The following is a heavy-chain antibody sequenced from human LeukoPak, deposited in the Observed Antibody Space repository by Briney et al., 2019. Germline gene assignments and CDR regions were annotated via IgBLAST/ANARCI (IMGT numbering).Heavy chain of an antibody. CDR1: DYSISSSNW. Sequence: PSETLSLTCAVSDYSISSSNWWGWIRQPPGKGLEWIGYMYYSGSTYYNPSLKSRVTMSVDTSKNQFSLKLSSATAVDTAVYYCARQSGSYGVYWGQGTLVTVSS. CDR2: MYYSGST. V-gene: IGHV4-28*01. CDR3: ARQSGSYGVY. D-gene: IGHD1-26*01. J-gene: IGHJ4*02.